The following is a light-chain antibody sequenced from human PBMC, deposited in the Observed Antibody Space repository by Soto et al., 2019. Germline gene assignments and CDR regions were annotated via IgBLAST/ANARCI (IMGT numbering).Light chain of an antibody. J-gene: IGKJ5*01. Sequence: EIVLTQSPATLSLSPGERATLSCRASQSVTSNLAWYQQKQGQAPRLLIYDASSRATGIPAKFSGSGSGTVFTLTISSLEPEDFAIYFCQQRETFGQGTRLEIK. CDR2: DAS. V-gene: IGKV3-11*01. CDR3: QQRET. CDR1: QSVTSN.